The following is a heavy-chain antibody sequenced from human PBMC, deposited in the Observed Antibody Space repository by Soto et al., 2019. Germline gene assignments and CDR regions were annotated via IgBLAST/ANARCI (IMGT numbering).Heavy chain of an antibody. V-gene: IGHV3-23*01. Sequence: GGSLRLSCAASGFTFSSYAMSWVRQAPGKGLEWVSAISGSGGSTYYADSVKGRFTISRDNSKNTLNLQMNRLRAEDTAVYYCAKDRPLFYYDSSGYYLWGQGTRVTVSS. CDR3: AKDRPLFYYDSSGYYL. CDR2: ISGSGGST. J-gene: IGHJ4*02. CDR1: GFTFSSYA. D-gene: IGHD3-22*01.